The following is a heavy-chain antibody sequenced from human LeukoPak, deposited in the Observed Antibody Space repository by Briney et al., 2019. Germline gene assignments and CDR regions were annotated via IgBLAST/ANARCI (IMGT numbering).Heavy chain of an antibody. Sequence: SETLSLTCTVSGGSISSYYWSWIRQPPGKGLEWIGYIYYSGSTNYNPSLKSRVTISVDTSKNQFSLKLSSVTAADTAVYYCARHSLVMQWLGGDYWGQGTLVTVSS. J-gene: IGHJ4*02. CDR3: ARHSLVMQWLGGDY. CDR2: IYYSGST. V-gene: IGHV4-59*08. D-gene: IGHD6-19*01. CDR1: GGSISSYY.